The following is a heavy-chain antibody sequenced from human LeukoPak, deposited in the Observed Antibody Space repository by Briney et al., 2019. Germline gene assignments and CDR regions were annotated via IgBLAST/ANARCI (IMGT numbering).Heavy chain of an antibody. Sequence: SETLSLTCAVSGYSISSGYYWGWIRRPPGKGLEWIGNVYQSGITYYNASLKSRVTISVDTSKNQFSLKLNSVTAADTAVYYCARRYSNSYFDYWGRGTLVTVSS. J-gene: IGHJ4*02. CDR1: GYSISSGYY. CDR2: VYQSGIT. V-gene: IGHV4-38-2*01. D-gene: IGHD4-11*01. CDR3: ARRYSNSYFDY.